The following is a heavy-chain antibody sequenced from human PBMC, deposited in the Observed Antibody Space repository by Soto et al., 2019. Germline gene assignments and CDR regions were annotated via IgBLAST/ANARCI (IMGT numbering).Heavy chain of an antibody. CDR2: IWYDGSNK. CDR1: GFTFSSYG. V-gene: IGHV3-33*01. CDR3: ARTLEYWYFDL. D-gene: IGHD1-1*01. Sequence: PGGSLRLSCAASGFTFSSYGMHWVRQAPGKGLEWVAVIWYDGSNKYYADSVKGRFTISRDNSKNTLYLQMNSLRAEDTAVYYCARTLEYWYFDLWGRGTLVTSPQ. J-gene: IGHJ2*01.